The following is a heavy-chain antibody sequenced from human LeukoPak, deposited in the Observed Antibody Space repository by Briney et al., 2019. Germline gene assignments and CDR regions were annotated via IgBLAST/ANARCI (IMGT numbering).Heavy chain of an antibody. J-gene: IGHJ4*02. V-gene: IGHV3-30*02. Sequence: PGGSLRLSCAASGFTFSNYGMHWVRQAPGKGLEWVAFIRYDGTNKYYAGSVKGRFTISRDNSKNTLYLQMNSLRAEDTAVYYCAKSYYDSSGYRGDLEYWGQGTLVTVSS. CDR3: AKSYYDSSGYRGDLEY. CDR1: GFTFSNYG. D-gene: IGHD3-22*01. CDR2: IRYDGTNK.